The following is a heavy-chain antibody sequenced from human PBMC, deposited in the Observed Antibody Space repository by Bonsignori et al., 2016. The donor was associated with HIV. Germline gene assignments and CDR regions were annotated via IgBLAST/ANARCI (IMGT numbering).Heavy chain of an antibody. CDR2: ISGSAGTT. D-gene: IGHD2-2*02. J-gene: IGHJ4*02. CDR3: EYRNDDYLDF. V-gene: IGHV3-23*01. Sequence: WIRQPPGKGLEWVSGISGSAGTTYYPDSMKGRFTISRDVSKNTVYLQMNNLRVEDTAIYYCEYRNDDYLDFWGQGTLVTVSS.